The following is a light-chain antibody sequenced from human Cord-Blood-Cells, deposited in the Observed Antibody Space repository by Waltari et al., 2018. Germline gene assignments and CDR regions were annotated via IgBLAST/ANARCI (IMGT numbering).Light chain of an antibody. CDR2: DVS. J-gene: IGLJ3*02. V-gene: IGLV2-14*01. CDR3: SSYTSSSTPL. Sequence: RPHLPPGPGSLGRPFPLSCLVTTVTVGGLNSSPWYQQHPGKPPKLMIYDVSNRPSGVSNRFSGSKSGNTASLTISGLQAEDEADYYCSSYTSSSTPLFGGGTKLTVL. CDR1: TVTVGGLNS.